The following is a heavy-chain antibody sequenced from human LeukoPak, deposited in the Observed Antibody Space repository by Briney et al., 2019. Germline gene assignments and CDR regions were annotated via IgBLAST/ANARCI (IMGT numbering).Heavy chain of an antibody. V-gene: IGHV3-7*01. J-gene: IGHJ5*02. CDR1: GFTFSSYW. D-gene: IGHD3-3*01. CDR2: IKEDGREK. Sequence: PGGSLRLSCATSGFTFSSYWMSWVRQAPGKGLEWVADIKEDGREKYYVDSVKGRFTISRDNAKNSLYLQMNSLRAEDTAVYYCAREGLAYYDFWSGYWGWFDPWGQGTLVTVSS. CDR3: AREGLAYYDFWSGYWGWFDP.